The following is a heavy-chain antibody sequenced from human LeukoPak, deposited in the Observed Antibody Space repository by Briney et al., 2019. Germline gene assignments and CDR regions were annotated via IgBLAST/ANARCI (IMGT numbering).Heavy chain of an antibody. CDR3: VRDGGYGYGFFDY. CDR1: GFTVRSIY. Sequence: PGGSLRLSCAASGFTVRSIYMTWVRQAPGKGLEWVSTFYSGGSSYYADSVKGRFIISRDSSTNTLYLQMNSLRVEDTAVYFCVRDGGYGYGFFDYWGQGTLVTVSS. V-gene: IGHV3-53*01. D-gene: IGHD5-18*01. CDR2: FYSGGSS. J-gene: IGHJ4*02.